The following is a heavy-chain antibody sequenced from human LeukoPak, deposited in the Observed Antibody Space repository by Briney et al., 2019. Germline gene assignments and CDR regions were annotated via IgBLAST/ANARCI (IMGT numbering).Heavy chain of an antibody. Sequence: AGTLSLTCTASGVSISNDYWNWVRQPPGKRLEWIGSIFSSGNTKYNPSLTSRLTISVNTSNNQFSPNLTSVTTADTAVYYCVRHSLSWPYSDSWGQGALVTV. V-gene: IGHV4-59*08. CDR2: IFSSGNT. J-gene: IGHJ4*02. CDR1: GVSISNDY. CDR3: VRHSLSWPYSDS.